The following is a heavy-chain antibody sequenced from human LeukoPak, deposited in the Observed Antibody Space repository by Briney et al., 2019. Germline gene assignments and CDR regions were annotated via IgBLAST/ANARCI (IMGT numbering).Heavy chain of an antibody. D-gene: IGHD3-10*01. CDR2: IYYSGGT. CDR1: GGSISSYY. Sequence: SETLSLTCTVSGGSISSYYWSWIRHPPGKGLEWIGYIYYSGGTNYNPSLKSRVTISVDTSKNQFSLKLSSVTAADTAVYYCARGVYYYYMAVWGKGTTVTISS. CDR3: ARGVYYYYMAV. J-gene: IGHJ6*03. V-gene: IGHV4-59*01.